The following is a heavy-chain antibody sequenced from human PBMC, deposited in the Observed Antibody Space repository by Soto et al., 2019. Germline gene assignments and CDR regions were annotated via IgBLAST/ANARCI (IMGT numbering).Heavy chain of an antibody. CDR3: ARERQYEPLLY. V-gene: IGHV1-18*01. CDR1: GYTFTNYG. CDR2: VSAYNRNT. Sequence: QVQLVQSGVEVKKPGASVKVSCQASGYTFTNYGITWLRQAPGQGLEWMGWVSAYNRNTNYAKRFQDRVTMTTDTSTRTAYMELRNLNSDDTAIYFCARERQYEPLLYWGQGTMVTVSS. D-gene: IGHD2-2*01. J-gene: IGHJ4*02.